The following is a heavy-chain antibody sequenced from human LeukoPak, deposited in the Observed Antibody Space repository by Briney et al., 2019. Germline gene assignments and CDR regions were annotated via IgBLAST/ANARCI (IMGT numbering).Heavy chain of an antibody. Sequence: PGGSLRLSCAASGFTFSNYWMHWVRQAPGVGLVCVSRINGDVRSTNYADSVKGRFTISRDNAKNTLYLQMNSLRAEDTAVYYYVRRSVAGGFFDYWGQGTLVTVSS. CDR2: INGDVRST. D-gene: IGHD6-19*01. CDR1: GFTFSNYW. V-gene: IGHV3-74*01. CDR3: VRRSVAGGFFDY. J-gene: IGHJ4*02.